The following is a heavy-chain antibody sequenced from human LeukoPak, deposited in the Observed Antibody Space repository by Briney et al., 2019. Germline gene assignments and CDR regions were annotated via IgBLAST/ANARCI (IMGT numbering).Heavy chain of an antibody. V-gene: IGHV4-39*01. CDR1: GGSISSSSYY. CDR3: ARGSDMDV. Sequence: PSETLSLTCTVSGGSISSSSYYWGWIRHPPGKGLEWIGSIYYSGGTYYNPSLKSRVTISVDTSKNQFSLKLSSVTAADTAVYYCARGSDMDVSGKGTTVTVSS. CDR2: IYYSGGT. J-gene: IGHJ6*03.